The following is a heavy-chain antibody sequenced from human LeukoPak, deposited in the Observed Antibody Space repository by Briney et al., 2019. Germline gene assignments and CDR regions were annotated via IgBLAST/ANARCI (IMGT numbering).Heavy chain of an antibody. V-gene: IGHV3-21*01. CDR3: ASTLCSDDNCYFDYYYMDV. CDR2: ISSSSSYI. CDR1: GFTFSSYS. Sequence: GGSLRLSCAPSGFTFSSYSMNWVRQAPGKGLEWVSSISSSSSYIHYADSVKGRFTISRDNAKNSLYLQMNSLRAEDTAVYYCASTLCSDDNCYFDYYYMDVWGKGTTVTISS. D-gene: IGHD2-15*01. J-gene: IGHJ6*03.